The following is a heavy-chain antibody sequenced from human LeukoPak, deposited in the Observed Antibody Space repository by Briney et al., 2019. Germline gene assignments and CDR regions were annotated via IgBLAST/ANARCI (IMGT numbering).Heavy chain of an antibody. V-gene: IGHV3-74*01. CDR2: INSDGSAT. CDR1: GFTFSSYW. CDR3: ASDSPYYGMDV. J-gene: IGHJ6*02. Sequence: GGSLRLSCAASGFTFSSYWMHWVRQAPGKGLVWVSRINSDGSATIYADSVRGRFTISRDNAKNTLYLQMSGLRVEDTAVCHCASDSPYYGMDVWGQGTTVTVSS.